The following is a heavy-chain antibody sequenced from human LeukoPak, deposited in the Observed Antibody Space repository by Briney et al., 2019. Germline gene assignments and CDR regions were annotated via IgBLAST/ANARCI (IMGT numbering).Heavy chain of an antibody. CDR3: ARGDYDILTGYPYYYGMDV. V-gene: IGHV1-46*01. CDR2: INPSGGST. J-gene: IGHJ6*02. D-gene: IGHD3-9*01. Sequence: ASVKVSCKASGHTFTSYYMHWVRQAPGQGLEWMGIINPSGGSTSYAQKFQGRVTMTRDTSTSTVYMELSSLRSEDTAVYYCARGDYDILTGYPYYYGMDVWGQGTTVTVSS. CDR1: GHTFTSYY.